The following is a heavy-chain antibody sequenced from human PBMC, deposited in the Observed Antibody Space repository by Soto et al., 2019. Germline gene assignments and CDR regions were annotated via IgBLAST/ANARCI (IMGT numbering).Heavy chain of an antibody. CDR2: IYWDDDK. CDR3: ARDSGGHYGFDY. V-gene: IGHV2-5*02. D-gene: IGHD3-22*01. CDR1: GFSLSTSGVG. J-gene: IGHJ4*02. Sequence: QITLKESGPTLVKPTQTLTLTCTFSGFSLSTSGVGVGWIRQPPGKALEWLTLIYWDDDKRFSPSLKSRLTVTKGTSKVHVVLTISNTGPVDTATYYCARDSGGHYGFDYWGQGGLVAVSS.